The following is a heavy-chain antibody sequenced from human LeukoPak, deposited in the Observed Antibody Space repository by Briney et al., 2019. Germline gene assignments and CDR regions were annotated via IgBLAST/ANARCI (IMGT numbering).Heavy chain of an antibody. J-gene: IGHJ4*02. CDR3: ARGPVKWFTLAGFDY. CDR2: IYHSGST. D-gene: IGHD2-8*01. V-gene: IGHV4-4*02. CDR1: GGSISSSNW. Sequence: PSETLSLTCAVSGGSISSSNWWSWVRQPPGKGLEWIGEIYHSGSTNYNPSLKSRVTISVDKSKSQFSLKLSSVTAADTAVYYCARGPVKWFTLAGFDYWGQGTLVTVSS.